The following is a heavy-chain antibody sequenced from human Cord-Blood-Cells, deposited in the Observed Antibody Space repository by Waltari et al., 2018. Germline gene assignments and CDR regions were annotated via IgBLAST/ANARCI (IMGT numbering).Heavy chain of an antibody. J-gene: IGHJ2*01. CDR2: INHSGST. CDR1: GGSFSGYY. V-gene: IGHV4-34*01. Sequence: QVQLQQWGAGLLKPSETLSLTCAVYGGSFSGYYWSWLRQPPGKGLEWIGEINHSGSTNYNPSLKSRVTISVDTSKNQFSLKLSSVTAADAAVYYCARGRWDIVVVVAALWYFDLWGRGTLVTVSS. CDR3: ARGRWDIVVVVAALWYFDL. D-gene: IGHD2-15*01.